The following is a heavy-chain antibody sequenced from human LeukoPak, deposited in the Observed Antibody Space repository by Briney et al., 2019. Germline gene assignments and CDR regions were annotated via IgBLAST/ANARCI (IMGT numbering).Heavy chain of an antibody. CDR2: IKQDGSEK. CDR3: ASQIWGSYPGHY. D-gene: IGHD3-16*01. Sequence: GGSLRLSCAASGFTFSSYWMSWVRQAPGKGLDGVANIKQDGSEKYYVDSVKGRFTISRDNAKNSLYLQMNSLRAEDTAVYYCASQIWGSYPGHYWGQGTLVTVSS. CDR1: GFTFSSYW. J-gene: IGHJ4*02. V-gene: IGHV3-7*01.